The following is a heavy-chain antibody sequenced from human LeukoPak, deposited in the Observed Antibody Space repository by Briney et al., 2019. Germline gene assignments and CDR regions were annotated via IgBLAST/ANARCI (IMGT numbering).Heavy chain of an antibody. V-gene: IGHV3-23*01. J-gene: IGHJ3*02. CDR2: ISNSGDST. CDR3: AKFKGEDGVRDSYDI. Sequence: RGSLRHSCAAPGFTFSNPAMTWVRQVPGKGVEGVPGISNSGDSTYYADFGKGPFTIARDNSKNTLYLQMNSLRDEDTALYYCAKFKGEDGVRDSYDIWGQGTMVTVSS. CDR1: GFTFSNPA.